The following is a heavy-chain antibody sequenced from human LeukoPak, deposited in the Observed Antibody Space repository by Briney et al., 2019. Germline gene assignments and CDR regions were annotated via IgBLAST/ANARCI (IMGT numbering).Heavy chain of an antibody. J-gene: IGHJ4*02. CDR3: ARDRDYSNTERGFDY. V-gene: IGHV1-2*02. CDR2: INPNSGET. CDR1: GYGFSDVY. D-gene: IGHD4-11*01. Sequence: ASVKVSCKASGYGFSDVYFNWVRQAPGQGLEWMGWINPNSGETNSAQKFQGRVTMTGDTSISTAYMELRRVTSDDTAVYYCARDRDYSNTERGFDYWGQGTLVTVSS.